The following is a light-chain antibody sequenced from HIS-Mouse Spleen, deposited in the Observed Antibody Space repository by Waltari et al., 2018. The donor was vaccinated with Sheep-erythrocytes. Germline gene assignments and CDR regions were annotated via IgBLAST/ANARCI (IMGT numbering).Light chain of an antibody. CDR1: SSDVGGYNY. V-gene: IGLV2-11*01. J-gene: IGLJ3*02. Sequence: QSALTQPRSVSGAPGQSVTISCTGTSSDVGGYNYVTWYQQHPGKAPKLLNYDVSKRPAGVPDRFSGSKSGNAASLTISGLQGEDEADYYCCSYAGSYTFWVFGGGTKLTVL. CDR3: CSYAGSYTFWV. CDR2: DVS.